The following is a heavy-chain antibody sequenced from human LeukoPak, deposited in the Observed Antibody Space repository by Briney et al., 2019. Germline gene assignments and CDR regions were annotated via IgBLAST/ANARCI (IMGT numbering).Heavy chain of an antibody. V-gene: IGHV4-34*01. CDR2: INHGGST. J-gene: IGHJ1*01. CDR1: GGSFSGYY. D-gene: IGHD2-15*01. Sequence: PSETLSLTCAVYGGSFSGYYWSWIRQPPGKGLEWIGEINHGGSTNYNPSLKSRVTISVDTSKNQFSLKLSSVTAADTAVYYCARGRYSGYFQHWGQGTLVTVSS. CDR3: ARGRYSGYFQH.